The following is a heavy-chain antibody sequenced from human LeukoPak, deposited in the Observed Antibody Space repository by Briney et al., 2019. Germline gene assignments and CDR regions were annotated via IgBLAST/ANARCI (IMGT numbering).Heavy chain of an antibody. Sequence: GASVKVSCKASGGTFSSYAISWVRQAPGQGFEWMGWISAYNGNTNYAQKLQGRVTMTTDTSTSTAYMELRSLRSDDTAVYYCARGPIVVVPAAIHRGEYFQHWGQGTLVTVSS. CDR2: ISAYNGNT. J-gene: IGHJ1*01. D-gene: IGHD2-2*01. CDR1: GGTFSSYA. CDR3: ARGPIVVVPAAIHRGEYFQH. V-gene: IGHV1-18*01.